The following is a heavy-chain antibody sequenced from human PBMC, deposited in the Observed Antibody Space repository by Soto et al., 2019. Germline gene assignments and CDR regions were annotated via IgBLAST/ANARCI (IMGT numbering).Heavy chain of an antibody. Sequence: PSENPSLTCAVSGVSISSGNWWTWVRQSPQRGLEYIGEIFHDGTANYYPSFERRVAISVDTSKNQFSLKLTSVTAADTAIYFCARLVYDTRLNYMYFDFWGQGTLVSVSS. D-gene: IGHD3-10*01. CDR3: ARLVYDTRLNYMYFDF. J-gene: IGHJ4*02. CDR2: IFHDGTA. CDR1: GVSISSGNW. V-gene: IGHV4-4*02.